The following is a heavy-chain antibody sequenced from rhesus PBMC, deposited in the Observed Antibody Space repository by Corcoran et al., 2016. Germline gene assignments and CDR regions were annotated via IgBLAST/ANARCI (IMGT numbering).Heavy chain of an antibody. D-gene: IGHD6-31*01. CDR3: ARAQGWAFDH. Sequence: VQLVESGGDLVQPGDSLRLSWTGYGLDFARFSLSLLRPAPGNGLEWVSALYTDGFTPQYIDAVKGRFTISQENAKNTLYLQMDSLPTEDTAVYYCARAQGWAFDHWGQGVLVTVSS. CDR2: LYTDGFTP. CDR1: GLDFARFS. J-gene: IGHJ4*01. V-gene: IGHV3-8*01.